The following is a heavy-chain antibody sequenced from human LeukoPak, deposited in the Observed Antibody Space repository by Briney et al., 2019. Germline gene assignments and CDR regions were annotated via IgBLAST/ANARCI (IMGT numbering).Heavy chain of an antibody. V-gene: IGHV4-39*07. Sequence: SETLSLTCTVSGDSISSSSYYWAWARQPPGKGLEWIGSIYYSGSTYYHPSLKSQVTISVDTSKNQFSLKLSSVTAADTAVYYCARLYYYGSGSYYTWGQGTLVTVSS. D-gene: IGHD3-10*01. CDR3: ARLYYYGSGSYYT. CDR2: IYYSGST. CDR1: GDSISSSSYY. J-gene: IGHJ4*02.